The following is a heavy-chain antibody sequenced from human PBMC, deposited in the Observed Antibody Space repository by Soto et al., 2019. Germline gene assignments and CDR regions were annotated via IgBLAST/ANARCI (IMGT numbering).Heavy chain of an antibody. CDR3: AKDGSYGYFDAFDI. D-gene: IGHD5-18*01. CDR1: GCTVSSCG. J-gene: IGHJ3*02. Sequence: LRISCAACGCTVSSCGMIRDKQAPGKGLEWVSAISGSGGSTYYADSVKGRFTISRDNSKNTLYLQMNSLRAEDTAVYYCAKDGSYGYFDAFDIWGQGTMVTVSS. CDR2: ISGSGGST. V-gene: IGHV3-23*01.